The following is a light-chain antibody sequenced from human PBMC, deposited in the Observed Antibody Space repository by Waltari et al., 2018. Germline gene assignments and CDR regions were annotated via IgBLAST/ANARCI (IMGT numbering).Light chain of an antibody. J-gene: IGLJ3*02. Sequence: QSALTQPASMSGSPGESITISCTGTSSDVGGHNHVSWYQPHPGKAPKLIIHDVNKRPSGVSNRFSGSKSATTASLTLSGLQAEDEADYYCNSFTDTASWVFGGGTKLTVL. CDR2: DVN. V-gene: IGLV2-14*03. CDR1: SSDVGGHNH. CDR3: NSFTDTASWV.